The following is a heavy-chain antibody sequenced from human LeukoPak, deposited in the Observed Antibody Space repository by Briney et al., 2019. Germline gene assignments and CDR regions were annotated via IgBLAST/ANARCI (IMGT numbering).Heavy chain of an antibody. J-gene: IGHJ5*02. CDR3: AREVGYSTSFYGRFDP. CDR2: INPNTGAT. CDR1: GYIFTGNY. Sequence: ASVKVSCKASGYIFTGNYIHWLRQAPGQGLEWMGRINPNTGATIFAQNFQGRVTMTKDMSITTVYMELSALTSDDTAVFYCAREVGYSTSFYGRFDPWGQGTLVTVSS. V-gene: IGHV1-2*06. D-gene: IGHD5/OR15-5a*01.